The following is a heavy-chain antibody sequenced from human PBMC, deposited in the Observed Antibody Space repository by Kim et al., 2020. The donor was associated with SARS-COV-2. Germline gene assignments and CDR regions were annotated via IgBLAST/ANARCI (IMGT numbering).Heavy chain of an antibody. D-gene: IGHD1-26*01. Sequence: YNPSLVSRVTISVVTSKNLVSLKLSSVTAADTAVYYCARITGTYDRWFDPWGQGTLVTVSS. J-gene: IGHJ5*02. CDR3: ARITGTYDRWFDP. V-gene: IGHV4-59*01.